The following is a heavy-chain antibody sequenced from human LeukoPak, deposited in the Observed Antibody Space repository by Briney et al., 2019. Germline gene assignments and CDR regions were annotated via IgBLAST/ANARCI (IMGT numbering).Heavy chain of an antibody. D-gene: IGHD6-19*01. CDR1: GGSISTYY. J-gene: IGHJ4*02. V-gene: IGHV4-59*08. Sequence: SETLSLTCTVSGGSISTYYWSWIRQPPGKGLEWIGYVYYNGNTNYNPSLKSRVTISVDTSKNQFSLQLTSVTAADTAVYFCARRVAVTARYYSDFWGQGTLVTVSS. CDR2: VYYNGNT. CDR3: ARRVAVTARYYSDF.